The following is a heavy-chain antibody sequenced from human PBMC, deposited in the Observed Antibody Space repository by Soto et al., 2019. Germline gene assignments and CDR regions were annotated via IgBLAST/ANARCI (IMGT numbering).Heavy chain of an antibody. D-gene: IGHD5-18*01. CDR3: ARLVWSYGTWFDP. V-gene: IGHV4-59*08. CDR2: IYYSGSN. CDR1: GGSISSYY. Sequence: QVQLQESGPGLVKPSETLSLTCTVSGGSISSYYWSWIRQPPGKGLEWIGYIYYSGSNNYNPSLKSRVTISVDTSKNQFSLKLSSVTAADTAVYYCARLVWSYGTWFDPWGQGTLVTVSS. J-gene: IGHJ5*02.